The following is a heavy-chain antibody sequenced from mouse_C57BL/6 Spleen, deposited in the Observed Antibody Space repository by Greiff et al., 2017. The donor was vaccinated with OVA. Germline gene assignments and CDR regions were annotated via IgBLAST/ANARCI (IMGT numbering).Heavy chain of an antibody. CDR3: VLSGTAYWYFDV. D-gene: IGHD4-1*01. Sequence: EVQGVESGPVLVKPGASVKMSCKASGYTFTDYYMNWVKQSHGKSLEWIGVINPYNGGTSYNQKFKGKATLTVDKSSSTAYMELNSLTSEDSAVYYCVLSGTAYWYFDVWGTGTTVTVSS. CDR2: INPYNGGT. CDR1: GYTFTDYY. V-gene: IGHV1-19*01. J-gene: IGHJ1*03.